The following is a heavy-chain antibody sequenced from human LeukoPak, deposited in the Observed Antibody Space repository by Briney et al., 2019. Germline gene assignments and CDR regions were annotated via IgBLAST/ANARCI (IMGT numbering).Heavy chain of an antibody. CDR3: AKLPGYSSSWYPPFFDY. CDR2: ISGSGGST. Sequence: GGSLRLSCAASGFTFSSYAMHWVRQAPGKGLEWVSAISGSGGSTYYADSVKGRFTISRDNSKNTLYLQMNSLRAEDTAVYYCAKLPGYSSSWYPPFFDYWGQGTLVTVSS. V-gene: IGHV3-23*01. J-gene: IGHJ4*02. D-gene: IGHD6-13*01. CDR1: GFTFSSYA.